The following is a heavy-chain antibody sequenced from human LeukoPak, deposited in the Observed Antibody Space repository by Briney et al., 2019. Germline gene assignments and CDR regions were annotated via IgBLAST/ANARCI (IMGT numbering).Heavy chain of an antibody. CDR3: ARVSGGYSGSGSYYNPFDY. V-gene: IGHV4-31*03. D-gene: IGHD3-10*01. J-gene: IGHJ4*02. CDR1: GGSISSGGYY. Sequence: SETLSLTCTVSGGSISSGGYYWSWIRQHPGKGLEWIGYIYYSGSTYYNPSLKSRVTISVDTSKNQFSLKLSSMTAADTAVYYCARVSGGYSGSGSYYNPFDYWGQGTLVTVSS. CDR2: IYYSGST.